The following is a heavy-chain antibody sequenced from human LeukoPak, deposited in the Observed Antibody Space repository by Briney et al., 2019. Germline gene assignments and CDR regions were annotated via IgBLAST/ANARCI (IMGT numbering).Heavy chain of an antibody. J-gene: IGHJ3*02. V-gene: IGHV6-1*01. Sequence: SQTLSLTCAISGDSVSSNSAAWNWIRQSPSRGLEWLGRKYYRSKWYTDCAVSVKSRITINTDTSKNQFSLQLNSVTPEDTAVYYCPTDMDNDDAFDIWGQGTLVTVSS. CDR3: PTDMDNDDAFDI. D-gene: IGHD3-9*01. CDR1: GDSVSSNSAA. CDR2: KYYRSKWYT.